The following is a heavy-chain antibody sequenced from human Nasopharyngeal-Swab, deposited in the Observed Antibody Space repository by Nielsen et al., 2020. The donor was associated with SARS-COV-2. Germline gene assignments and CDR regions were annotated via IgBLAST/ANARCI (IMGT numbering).Heavy chain of an antibody. D-gene: IGHD6-19*01. CDR2: IYHSGST. CDR3: ARGRIAVAGNYFDY. Sequence: SETLSLTCTVSGYSISSGYYWGWIRQPPGKGLEWIGSIYHSGSTYYNPSLKSRVTISVDTSKNQFSLTLSSVTAADTAVYYCARGRIAVAGNYFDYWGQGTLVTVSS. CDR1: GYSISSGYY. V-gene: IGHV4-38-2*02. J-gene: IGHJ4*02.